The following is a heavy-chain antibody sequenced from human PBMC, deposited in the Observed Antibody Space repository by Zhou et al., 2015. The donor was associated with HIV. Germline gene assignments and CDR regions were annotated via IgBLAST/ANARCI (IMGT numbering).Heavy chain of an antibody. CDR2: VSWNSGTK. D-gene: IGHD3-22*01. V-gene: IGHV3-9*01. CDR1: GFTFSSYA. CDR3: ARGDYYDSSGYYGY. Sequence: EVQLVESGGGLVQPGGSLRLSCAASGFTFSSYAMSWVRQPPGKGLEWVSSVSWNSGTKGYADSVKGRFTISRDNAKNSLYLQMNSLRAEDTAVYYCARGDYYDSSGYYGYWGQGTLVTVSS. J-gene: IGHJ4*02.